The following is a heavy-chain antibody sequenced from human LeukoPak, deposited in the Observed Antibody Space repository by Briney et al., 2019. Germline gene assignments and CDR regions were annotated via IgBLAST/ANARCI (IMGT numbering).Heavy chain of an antibody. CDR2: IYYSGST. J-gene: IGHJ5*02. V-gene: IGHV4-39*01. CDR1: GGSISSSSYY. D-gene: IGHD4-17*01. CDR3: ARHAYLGLSYGDYLNWFDP. Sequence: SETLSLTCTVSGGSISSSSYYWGWIRQPPGKGLEWIGSIYYSGSTYYNPSLKSRVTISVDTSKNQFSLKLSSVTAADTAVYYCARHAYLGLSYGDYLNWFDPWGQGTLVTVSS.